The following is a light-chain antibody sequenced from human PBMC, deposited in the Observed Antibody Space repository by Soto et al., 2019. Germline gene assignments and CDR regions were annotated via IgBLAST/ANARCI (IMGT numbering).Light chain of an antibody. Sequence: QAALTEPAYVSGSPGQSITISCTGTSSDVGGYNLVSWYQQHPGKAPKLMIYEGSQRPSRVSNRFSGSKSGNTASLTISGLQAEDEADYYCYSYAGRNLYVFGTGTKVTVL. CDR2: EGS. CDR1: SSDVGGYNL. V-gene: IGLV2-23*01. J-gene: IGLJ1*01. CDR3: YSYAGRNLYV.